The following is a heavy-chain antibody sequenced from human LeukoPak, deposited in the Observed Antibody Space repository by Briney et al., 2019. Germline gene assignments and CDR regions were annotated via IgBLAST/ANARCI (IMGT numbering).Heavy chain of an antibody. D-gene: IGHD3-16*01. J-gene: IGHJ4*02. CDR2: IMSSGDT. CDR3: TRNGGGLGY. Sequence: GGSLRLSCAASGFIFSQYDMIWVRQGPGKGREWVSSIMSSGDTYYADSVQGRFTTSRDNSRSTVFLQMNSLRVEDTAVYYCTRNGGGLGYWGQGTLVTVSS. V-gene: IGHV3-23*01. CDR1: GFIFSQYD.